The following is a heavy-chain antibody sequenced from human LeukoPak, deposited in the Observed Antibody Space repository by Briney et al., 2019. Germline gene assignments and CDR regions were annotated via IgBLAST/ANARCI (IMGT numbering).Heavy chain of an antibody. Sequence: SETLSLTCTVSGGSISSYYWSWIRQPPGKGLEWIGYIYYGENTNYNPSLKSRVTMSVDTSMNQFSLKLNSVTAADTAVYYCARVGGSNYYYYGMDVWGQGTTVTVSS. CDR2: IYYGENT. CDR3: ARVGGSNYYYYGMDV. J-gene: IGHJ6*02. D-gene: IGHD2-15*01. CDR1: GGSISSYY. V-gene: IGHV4-59*01.